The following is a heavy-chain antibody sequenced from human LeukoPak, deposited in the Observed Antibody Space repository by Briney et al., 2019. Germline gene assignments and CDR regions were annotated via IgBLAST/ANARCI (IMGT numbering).Heavy chain of an antibody. CDR3: ARVGGRYCSSTSCYYYYYYMDV. V-gene: IGHV1-46*01. J-gene: IGHJ6*03. CDR2: INPSGGST. D-gene: IGHD2-2*01. Sequence: GASVKVSCKASGYTFASYYMHWVRQAPGQGLEWMGIINPSGGSTSYAQKFQGRVTMTRDTSTSTVYMELSSLRSEDTAVYHCARVGGRYCSSTSCYYYYYYMDVWGKGTTVTVSS. CDR1: GYTFASYY.